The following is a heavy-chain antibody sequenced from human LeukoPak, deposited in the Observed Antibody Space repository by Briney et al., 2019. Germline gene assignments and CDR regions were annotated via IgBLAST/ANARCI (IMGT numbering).Heavy chain of an antibody. J-gene: IGHJ4*02. Sequence: PSETLSLTCTVSGGSISSSSYYWGWIRQPPGKGLEWIGSIYTSGSTNYNPSLKSRVTISVDTSKNQFSLKLSSVTAADTAVYYCARALIVGATMFDYWGQGTLVTVSS. CDR1: GGSISSSSYY. CDR2: IYTSGST. V-gene: IGHV4-39*07. CDR3: ARALIVGATMFDY. D-gene: IGHD1-26*01.